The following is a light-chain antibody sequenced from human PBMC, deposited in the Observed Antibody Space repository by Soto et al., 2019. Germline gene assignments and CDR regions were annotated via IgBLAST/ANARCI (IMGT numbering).Light chain of an antibody. CDR2: TTN. Sequence: QAVVTQEPSLTVSQGGTVTLTCASSTGAVTSGNYASWFQQFPGQPPRTLIYTTNNRHSWTPARFSGSLLGGRAALTLSGAQPEDEADYYCILYYGGAHLVFCGGTKVTVL. CDR3: ILYYGGAHLV. J-gene: IGLJ3*02. V-gene: IGLV7-43*01. CDR1: TGAVTSGNY.